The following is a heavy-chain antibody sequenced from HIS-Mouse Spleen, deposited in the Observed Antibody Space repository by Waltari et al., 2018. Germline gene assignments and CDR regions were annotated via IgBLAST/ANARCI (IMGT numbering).Heavy chain of an antibody. D-gene: IGHD7-27*01. CDR3: ARGLTGDLDY. V-gene: IGHV1-8*01. CDR1: GYTFTSYD. CDR2: MNPNSGNT. Sequence: QVQLVQSVAEVKKPGASVKVSGKDSGYTFTSYDINGVRKAHGKGLEWVGWMNPNSGNTGYAQKFQGRVTMTRNTSISTAYMELSSLRSEDTAVYYCARGLTGDLDYWGQGTLVTVSS. J-gene: IGHJ4*02.